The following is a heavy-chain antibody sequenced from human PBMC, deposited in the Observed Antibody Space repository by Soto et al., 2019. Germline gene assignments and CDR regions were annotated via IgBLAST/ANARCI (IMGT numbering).Heavy chain of an antibody. D-gene: IGHD3-22*01. Sequence: EVQLVESGGGLVKPGGSLRLSCAASGFTFSSYSMNWVRQAPGKGLEWVSSISSSSSYIYYADTVKGRFTISRDNAENSRYLQMNTLRAEDTAVYYCARDRSLYDRPFDYWGQGTLVTVSS. CDR2: ISSSSSYI. CDR1: GFTFSSYS. V-gene: IGHV3-21*01. CDR3: ARDRSLYDRPFDY. J-gene: IGHJ4*02.